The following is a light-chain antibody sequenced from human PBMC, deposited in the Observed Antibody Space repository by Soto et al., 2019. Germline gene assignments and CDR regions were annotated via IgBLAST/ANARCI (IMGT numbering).Light chain of an antibody. CDR3: CLYIGATTYV. Sequence: QSVLAQPASVSGSPGQSITISCAGTMRDVGAYNLVSWYQQHPGRAPQLIIYEVRNRPSGISFRFSGSKSGNTASLTISGLQAEDEADYYCCLYIGATTYVFGTGTKVTVL. J-gene: IGLJ1*01. CDR2: EVR. V-gene: IGLV2-14*01. CDR1: MRDVGAYNL.